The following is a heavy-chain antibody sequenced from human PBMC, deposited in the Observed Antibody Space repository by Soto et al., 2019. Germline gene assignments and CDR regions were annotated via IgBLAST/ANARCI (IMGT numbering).Heavy chain of an antibody. J-gene: IGHJ4*02. CDR3: ARGRGYCGGTNCYLDY. CDR1: GFSFSSHS. D-gene: IGHD2-21*01. Sequence: GGPLRLSCAASGFSFSSHSMKWVRQAPGKGLEWVSYISSSGSTIYYADSVKGRFTISRDNAKNSLYLQMNSLRDDDTAVYYCARGRGYCGGTNCYLDYWGQGA. CDR2: ISSSGSTI. V-gene: IGHV3-48*02.